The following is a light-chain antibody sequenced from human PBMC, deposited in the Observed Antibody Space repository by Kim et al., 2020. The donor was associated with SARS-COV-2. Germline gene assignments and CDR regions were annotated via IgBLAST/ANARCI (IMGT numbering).Light chain of an antibody. V-gene: IGKV3-11*01. CDR2: DSS. J-gene: IGKJ4*01. CDR1: QNMKNY. Sequence: EVVLTQSPATLSLSPGERATLSCRASQNMKNYLVWYQQKPGQAPRLLIYDSSNRASGIPDRFSGSGSGTDFTLTISSLEPEDFAVYYCQQRGNWPPIFGGGTKVDIK. CDR3: QQRGNWPPI.